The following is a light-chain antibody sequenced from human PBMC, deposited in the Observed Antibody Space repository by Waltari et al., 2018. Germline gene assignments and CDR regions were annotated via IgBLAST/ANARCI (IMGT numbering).Light chain of an antibody. J-gene: IGKJ5*01. V-gene: IGKV3-11*01. CDR1: QSVRSY. Sequence: EIVLTHSPATLSLSPGERATLSCRASQSVRSYLAWYQQNPGQEPRLLIYDESNRATGIPARFSGSGSGTDFTLTISSLEPEDFAVYYCQQRSNWPITFGQGTRLEI. CDR3: QQRSNWPIT. CDR2: DES.